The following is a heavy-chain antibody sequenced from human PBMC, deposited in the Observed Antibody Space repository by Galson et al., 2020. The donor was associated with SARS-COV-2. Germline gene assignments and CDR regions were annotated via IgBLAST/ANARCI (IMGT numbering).Heavy chain of an antibody. J-gene: IGHJ4*02. Sequence: ASETLSLTCPVSGAPVSSSSYFWSWIRQPPGKALEWIGYIDYRGSTNYNPSLNSRVTMSVDTSKNQFSLGLTSVTAADTAVYYCATDLIREDGYNHDYWGQGTLVTVSS. CDR2: IDYRGST. D-gene: IGHD5-12*01. CDR1: GAPVSSSSYF. CDR3: ATDLIREDGYNHDY. V-gene: IGHV4-61*01.